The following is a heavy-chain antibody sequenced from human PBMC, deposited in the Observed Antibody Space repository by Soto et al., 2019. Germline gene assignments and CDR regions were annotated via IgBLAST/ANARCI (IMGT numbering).Heavy chain of an antibody. V-gene: IGHV4-4*02. J-gene: IGHJ6*03. Sequence: SETLSLTCAVSSGSIGSSNWWSWVRQPPGKGLEWIGEIYHSGSTNYNPSLKSRVTISVDKSKNQFSLKLSSVTAADTAVYYCARGDYYGSGSYYPSHYYYYMDVWGKGTTVTVSS. D-gene: IGHD3-10*01. CDR3: ARGDYYGSGSYYPSHYYYYMDV. CDR2: IYHSGST. CDR1: SGSIGSSNW.